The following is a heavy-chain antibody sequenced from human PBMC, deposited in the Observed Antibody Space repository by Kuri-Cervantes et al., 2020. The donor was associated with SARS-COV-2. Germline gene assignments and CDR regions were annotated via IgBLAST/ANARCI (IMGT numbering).Heavy chain of an antibody. CDR2: IYSGGST. J-gene: IGHJ6*02. V-gene: IGHV3-53*01. D-gene: IGHD2-2*02. CDR1: GFTVSSNY. Sequence: LSLTCAASGFTVSSNYMSWVRQAPGKGLEWVSVIYSGGSTYYADSVKGRFTISRHNSKNTLYLQMNSLRAEDTAVYYCARWGRPFDIVVVPAAIRPYYYYGMDVWGQGTTVTVSS. CDR3: ARWGRPFDIVVVPAAIRPYYYYGMDV.